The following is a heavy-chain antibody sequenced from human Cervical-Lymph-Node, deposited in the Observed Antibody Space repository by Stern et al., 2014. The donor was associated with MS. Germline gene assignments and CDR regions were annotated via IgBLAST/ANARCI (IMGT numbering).Heavy chain of an antibody. J-gene: IGHJ4*02. CDR1: GGSISSSSYY. CDR2: IYYSGST. Sequence: QLQLQESGPGLVKPSETLSLTCTVSGGSISSSSYYWGWIRQPPGKGLEWIGSIYYSGSTYYNPSLKSRVTISVETFNNPLSVKLSWWTAADTAVYYCARHKGSGLRNFDYWGQGTLVTVSS. V-gene: IGHV4-39*01. CDR3: ARHKGSGLRNFDY. D-gene: IGHD6-19*01.